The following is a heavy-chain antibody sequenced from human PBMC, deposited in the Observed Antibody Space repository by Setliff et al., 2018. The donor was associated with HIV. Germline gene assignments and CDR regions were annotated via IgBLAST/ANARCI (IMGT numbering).Heavy chain of an antibody. V-gene: IGHV4-38-2*02. Sequence: SETLSLTCTVSGASISGHYWTWIRQPPGKGLEWIGSVYHSGTTYYNPSLKSRVTISVDMSNNQFSLKVTSVTAADTAVYYCMRGRSITIFGVAYFDFWGQGTQVTVSS. CDR2: VYHSGTT. CDR1: GASISGHY. CDR3: MRGRSITIFGVAYFDF. J-gene: IGHJ4*02. D-gene: IGHD3-3*01.